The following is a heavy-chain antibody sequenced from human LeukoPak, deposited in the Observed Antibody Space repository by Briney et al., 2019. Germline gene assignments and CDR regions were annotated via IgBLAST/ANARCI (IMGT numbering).Heavy chain of an antibody. D-gene: IGHD3-3*01. CDR1: GGSFRGYY. Sequence: PSETLSLTCAVYGGSFRGYYWSWIREPPGKGLEWSGDINQSGSTDYNPSLKSRVTISVDTSKNQFSLKLSSVTAADTAVYYCARGPRFLEWLLFFPDAFDIWGQGTMVTVSS. V-gene: IGHV4-34*01. CDR2: INQSGST. J-gene: IGHJ3*02. CDR3: ARGPRFLEWLLFFPDAFDI.